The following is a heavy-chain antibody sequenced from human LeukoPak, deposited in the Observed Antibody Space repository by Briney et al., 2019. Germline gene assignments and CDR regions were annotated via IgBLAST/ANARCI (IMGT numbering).Heavy chain of an antibody. CDR3: ARDRRIAARPPLWFDP. Sequence: ASVKVSCKASGYTFTSYGISWVRQAPGQGLEWMGWISAYNGNTNYAQKLQGRVTMTTDTSTSTAYMELRSLRSDDTAVYYCARDRRIAARPPLWFDPWGQGTLVTVSS. CDR2: ISAYNGNT. CDR1: GYTFTSYG. J-gene: IGHJ5*02. V-gene: IGHV1-18*01. D-gene: IGHD6-6*01.